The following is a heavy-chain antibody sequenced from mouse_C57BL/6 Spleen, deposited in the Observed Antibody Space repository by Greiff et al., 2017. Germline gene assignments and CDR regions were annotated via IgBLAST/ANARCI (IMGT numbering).Heavy chain of an antibody. CDR3: ARGGYDDAMDY. CDR2: IYPGSGST. V-gene: IGHV1-55*01. CDR1: GYTFTSYW. Sequence: QVQLQQPGAELVKPGASVKMSCKASGYTFTSYWITWVKQRPGQGLEWIGDIYPGSGSTNYNEEFKNKATLTVDTSSTTAYMQLSSLTSEDSAVYHCARGGYDDAMDYWGQGPSVTVSS. D-gene: IGHD2-2*01. J-gene: IGHJ4*01.